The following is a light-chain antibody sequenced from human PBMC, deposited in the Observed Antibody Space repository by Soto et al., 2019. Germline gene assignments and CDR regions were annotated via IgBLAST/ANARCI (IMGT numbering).Light chain of an antibody. J-gene: IGLJ1*01. CDR3: QSYDSSLSGYV. CDR1: SANIGAGYD. V-gene: IGLV1-40*01. CDR2: GNS. Sequence: QSVLTQPPSVSGAPGQRVTISCTGSSANIGAGYDVHWYQQLPGTAPKLLIYGNSNRPSGVPDRFSGSKSGTSASLAITGLQADDEADYYCQSYDSSLSGYVFGPGTNLTVL.